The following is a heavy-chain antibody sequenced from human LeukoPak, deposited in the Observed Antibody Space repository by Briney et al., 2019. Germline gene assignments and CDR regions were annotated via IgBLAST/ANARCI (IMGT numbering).Heavy chain of an antibody. V-gene: IGHV3-30*18. CDR3: AKEIYFDSGSYPDY. D-gene: IGHD3-10*01. J-gene: IGHJ4*02. CDR2: ISHDGTNK. Sequence: GGSLRLSCAASGFTFSSYGMHWVRQAPSKGLEWVAVISHDGTNKYYADSVKGRFTISRDNSKSTLYLQVNSLRAEDTAVYYCAKEIYFDSGSYPDYWGQGSLVTVSS. CDR1: GFTFSSYG.